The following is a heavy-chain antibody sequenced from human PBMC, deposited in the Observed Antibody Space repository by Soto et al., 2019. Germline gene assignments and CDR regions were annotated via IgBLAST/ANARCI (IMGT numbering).Heavy chain of an antibody. D-gene: IGHD1-26*01. J-gene: IGHJ6*03. Sequence: GESLKISCKGSGYSFMSYWIGWVRQMPGKGLEWMGIIYPGDSDTRYSPSFQGQVTISADKSISTAYLQWGSLKASDTAMYYCARHVYAEIEVPRGVHYHYYYMDVWGKGTTVTVSS. CDR2: IYPGDSDT. V-gene: IGHV5-51*01. CDR1: GYSFMSYW. CDR3: ARHVYAEIEVPRGVHYHYYYMDV.